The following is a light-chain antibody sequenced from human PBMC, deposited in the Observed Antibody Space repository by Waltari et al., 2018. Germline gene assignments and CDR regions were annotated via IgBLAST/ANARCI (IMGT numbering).Light chain of an antibody. CDR3: SSYTGSRSVV. Sequence: QSALTQPASVSGSPGQSIAISCIGTSSAVGGYNYVSWYQHRPGKAPKVMIYEVSKRPSGVSNRFSGSKSGNTASLTISGLQPEDEADYYCSSYTGSRSVVFGGGTKVTVL. V-gene: IGLV2-14*01. CDR2: EVS. J-gene: IGLJ2*01. CDR1: SSAVGGYNY.